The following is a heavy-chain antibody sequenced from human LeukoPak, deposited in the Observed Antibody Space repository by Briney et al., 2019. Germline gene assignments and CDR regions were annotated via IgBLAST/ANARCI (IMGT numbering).Heavy chain of an antibody. CDR2: INHSGST. J-gene: IGHJ4*02. D-gene: IGHD1-14*01. CDR1: GGSFSGYY. V-gene: IGHV4-34*01. CDR3: ARYPGSEGYFDY. Sequence: KTSETLSLTCAVYGGSFSGYYWSWIRQPPGKGLEWIGEINHSGSTNYNPSLKSRVTISVDTSKNRFSLKLSSVTAADTAVYYCARYPGSEGYFDYWGQGTLVTVSS.